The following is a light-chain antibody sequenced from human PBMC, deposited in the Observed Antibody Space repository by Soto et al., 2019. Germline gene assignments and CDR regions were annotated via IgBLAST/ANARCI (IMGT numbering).Light chain of an antibody. CDR1: QSVNSNY. V-gene: IGKV3-20*01. CDR2: ETS. CDR3: QQYGSSPRYI. J-gene: IGKJ2*01. Sequence: ESVLTQSPGTLSLSPGERATLSCRASQSVNSNYLAWYQQKPGQAPRLLIYETSTKATGIPDRFSRSGSGTDFTLTISRVEPEDFAAYYCQQYGSSPRYIFGQGTKLEIK.